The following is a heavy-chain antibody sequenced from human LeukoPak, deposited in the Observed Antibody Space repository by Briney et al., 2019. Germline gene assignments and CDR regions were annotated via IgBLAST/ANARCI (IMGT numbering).Heavy chain of an antibody. J-gene: IGHJ4*02. CDR2: INPNSGGT. V-gene: IGHV1-2*02. D-gene: IGHD1-26*01. CDR1: GYTFTGCY. CDR3: ARDLYGKFQLLRGSDY. Sequence: ASVKVSCKASGYTFTGCYMHWVRQAPGQGLEWMGWINPNSGGTNYAQKFQGRVTMTRDTSISTVYMELSRLRSDDTAVYYCARDLYGKFQLLRGSDYWGQGTLVTVSS.